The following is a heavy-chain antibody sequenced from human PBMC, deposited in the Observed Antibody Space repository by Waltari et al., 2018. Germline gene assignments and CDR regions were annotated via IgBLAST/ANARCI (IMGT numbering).Heavy chain of an antibody. J-gene: IGHJ4*02. V-gene: IGHV1-8*01. Sequence: QVQLVQSGAEVKKPGASVKVSCKASGYTFTSYDINWVRQSTGQGLEWMGWMSPASGVTGYAQSFQGRVTMTRNTSISTAYMELSSLRSEDTAVYYCARTPVYYGADYWGQGTLVTVSS. D-gene: IGHD1-26*01. CDR1: GYTFTSYD. CDR3: ARTPVYYGADY. CDR2: MSPASGVT.